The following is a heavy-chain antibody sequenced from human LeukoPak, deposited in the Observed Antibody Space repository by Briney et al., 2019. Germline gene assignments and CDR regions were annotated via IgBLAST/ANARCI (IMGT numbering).Heavy chain of an antibody. V-gene: IGHV1-18*01. D-gene: IGHD3-22*01. CDR1: GYTFTSYG. Sequence: ASVKVSCKASGYTFTSYGISWVRQAAGQGLEWMGWISAYNGNTNYAQKLQGRVTMTTDTSTSTAYMELRSLRSDDTAVYYCARDLPTFYYDSSGYYYGFDYWGQGTLVTVSS. CDR2: ISAYNGNT. J-gene: IGHJ4*02. CDR3: ARDLPTFYYDSSGYYYGFDY.